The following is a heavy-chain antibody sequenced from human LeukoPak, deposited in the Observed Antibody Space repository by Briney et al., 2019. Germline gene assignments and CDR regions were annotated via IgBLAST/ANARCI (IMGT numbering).Heavy chain of an antibody. Sequence: SETLSLTCTVSGGSISSNYYWGWIRQPPGKGLEWIGNIYYSGSTYYSPSLKSRVTMSVDTSKNQFSLKLSSVTAADTAIYYCARDEHSTQFDNWGQGTLVTVSS. D-gene: IGHD6-13*01. V-gene: IGHV4-39*07. CDR1: GGSISSNYY. CDR2: IYYSGST. J-gene: IGHJ5*02. CDR3: ARDEHSTQFDN.